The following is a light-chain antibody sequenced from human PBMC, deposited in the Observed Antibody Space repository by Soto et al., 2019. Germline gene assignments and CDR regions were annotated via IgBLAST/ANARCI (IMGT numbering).Light chain of an antibody. CDR1: ESISRH. V-gene: IGKV1-39*01. CDR2: AAS. J-gene: IGKJ5*01. CDR3: QQSYSTLSIS. Sequence: DIQMTQSPSSLYASVGDRVTITCRASESISRHLNWYQQKPGKAPNLLIYAASTLQNGVPSRFSGSGSGTDFTLTISSLQPEDFAPYYCQQSYSTLSISFGQETRLEIK.